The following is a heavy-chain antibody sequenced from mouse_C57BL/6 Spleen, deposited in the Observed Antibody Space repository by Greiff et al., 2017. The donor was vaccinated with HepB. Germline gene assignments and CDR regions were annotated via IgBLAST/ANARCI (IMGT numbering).Heavy chain of an antibody. J-gene: IGHJ1*03. D-gene: IGHD1-1*01. Sequence: QVQLQQPGAELVRPGSSVKLSCKASGYTFTSYWMHWVKQRPIQGLEWIGNIDPSDSETHYNQKFKDKATLTVDKSSSTAYMQLSSRTSEDSAVYYCARGIYYGSSGYFDVWGTGTTVTVSS. CDR2: IDPSDSET. V-gene: IGHV1-52*01. CDR1: GYTFTSYW. CDR3: ARGIYYGSSGYFDV.